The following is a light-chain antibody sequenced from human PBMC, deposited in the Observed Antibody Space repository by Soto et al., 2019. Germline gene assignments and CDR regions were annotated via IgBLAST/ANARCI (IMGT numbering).Light chain of an antibody. CDR2: GAS. Sequence: EIVLTQSPGTLSLSPGERATLSCRASQSVSSSYLAWYQQKPGQAPRLLIYGASSRATGIPDRFSGSGSGTDFTLTITRLRTEDFAVYYCSQYGSSSLITFGHGT. V-gene: IGKV3-20*01. CDR1: QSVSSSY. CDR3: SQYGSSSLIT. J-gene: IGKJ5*01.